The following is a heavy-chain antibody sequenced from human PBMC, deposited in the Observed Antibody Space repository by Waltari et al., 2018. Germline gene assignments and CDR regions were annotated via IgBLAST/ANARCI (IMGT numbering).Heavy chain of an antibody. D-gene: IGHD6-13*01. J-gene: IGHJ4*02. CDR1: GYNFTDYT. CDR3: ARGRGGGSSWHFDY. V-gene: IGHV1-3*01. Sequence: QVQLVQSEPEVKKPGASVKVSCRASGYNFTDYTIHWVRQAPGHRLEWMGWINAENGKTIYSEKFQGRVTITSDASASTSYMDLSSLRSEDTAVYYCARGRGGGSSWHFDYWGQGPLVTVSS. CDR2: INAENGKT.